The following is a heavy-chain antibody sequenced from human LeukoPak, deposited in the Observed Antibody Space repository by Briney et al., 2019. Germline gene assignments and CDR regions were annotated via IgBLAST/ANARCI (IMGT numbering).Heavy chain of an antibody. Sequence: PGGSLRLSCAASGFTFSSYWMHWVRHAPGKGLVWVSRINSDGSSTSYADSVKGRFTISRDNAKNSLYLQMNSLRAGDTAVYYCARDERGYSYGNYFDYWGQGTLVTVSS. CDR2: INSDGSST. CDR1: GFTFSSYW. J-gene: IGHJ4*02. V-gene: IGHV3-74*01. D-gene: IGHD5-18*01. CDR3: ARDERGYSYGNYFDY.